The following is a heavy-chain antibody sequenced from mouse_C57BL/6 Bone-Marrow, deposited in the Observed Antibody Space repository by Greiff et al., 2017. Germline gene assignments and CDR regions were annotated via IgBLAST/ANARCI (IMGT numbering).Heavy chain of an antibody. V-gene: IGHV5-12*01. J-gene: IGHJ3*01. D-gene: IGHD2-4*01. CDR2: ISNGGGST. CDR1: GFTFSDYY. CDR3: ASYDYPFAY. Sequence: EVMLVESGGGLVQPGGSLKLSCAASGFTFSDYYMYWVRQTPEKRLEWVAYISNGGGSTYYPDTVKGRFTISRDNAKNTLYLQMSRLKSEDTAMYYCASYDYPFAYWGQGTLVTVSA.